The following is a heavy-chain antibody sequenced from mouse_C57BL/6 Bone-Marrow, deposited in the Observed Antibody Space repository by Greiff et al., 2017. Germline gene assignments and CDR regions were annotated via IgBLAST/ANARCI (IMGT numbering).Heavy chain of an antibody. CDR3: VRGDDYLAWFAY. CDR1: GFTFNTYA. V-gene: IGHV10-3*01. D-gene: IGHD2-4*01. Sequence: DVQLVESGGGLVQPKGSLKLSCAASGFTFNTYAMHWVRQAPGKGLEWVARIRSKSSNYATYYADSVKDRFTISRDDSQSMLYLQMNNLKTEDTAMYYCVRGDDYLAWFAYWGQGTLVTVSA. J-gene: IGHJ3*01. CDR2: IRSKSSNYAT.